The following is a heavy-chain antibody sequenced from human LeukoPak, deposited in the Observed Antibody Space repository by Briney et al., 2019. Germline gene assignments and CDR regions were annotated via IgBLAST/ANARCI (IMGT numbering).Heavy chain of an antibody. V-gene: IGHV4-38-2*02. Sequence: SETLSLTCTVTGYSISSGFYWGWIRQPPGKELEWIGTNHHSGSTNYNPSLKSRVTMSVDTSKNQFSLKLSSVTAADTAVYYCARLNGDYVWGSYRYSQFDYWGQGTLVTVSS. J-gene: IGHJ4*02. D-gene: IGHD3-16*02. CDR1: GYSISSGFY. CDR2: NHHSGST. CDR3: ARLNGDYVWGSYRYSQFDY.